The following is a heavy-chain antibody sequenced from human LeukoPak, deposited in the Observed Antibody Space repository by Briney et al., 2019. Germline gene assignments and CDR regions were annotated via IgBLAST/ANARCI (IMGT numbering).Heavy chain of an antibody. Sequence: PSETLSLTCTVSGGSISSHYWSWIRQPPGKGLEWIGYIYNSVTTNYNPSLKSRVTISVDTSKNQFSLKLTSVTAADTAVYYCARQAAFDRSEGQFDYWGQGTLVTVSS. V-gene: IGHV4-59*11. J-gene: IGHJ4*02. CDR1: GGSISSHY. CDR3: ARQAAFDRSEGQFDY. D-gene: IGHD3-9*01. CDR2: IYNSVTT.